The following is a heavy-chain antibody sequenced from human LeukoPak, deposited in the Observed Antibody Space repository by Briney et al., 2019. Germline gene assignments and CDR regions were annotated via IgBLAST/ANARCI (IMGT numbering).Heavy chain of an antibody. CDR1: GFTFSSYA. CDR3: ARDRTGTKGIAVAGYFDY. J-gene: IGHJ4*02. Sequence: GGSLRLSCAASGFTFSSYAMHWVRQAPGKGLEWVAVISYDGSNKYYADSVKGRFTISRDNSKNTLYLQMNSLRAEDTAVYYCARDRTGTKGIAVAGYFDYWGQGTLVTVSS. CDR2: ISYDGSNK. D-gene: IGHD6-19*01. V-gene: IGHV3-30*04.